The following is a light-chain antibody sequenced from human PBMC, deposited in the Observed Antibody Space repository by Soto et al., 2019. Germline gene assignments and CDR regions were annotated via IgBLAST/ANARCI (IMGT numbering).Light chain of an antibody. CDR1: SSDVGSYNL. J-gene: IGLJ3*02. CDR3: CSCAGSRV. Sequence: QSALTQPASVSGSPGQSITISCTGTSSDVGSYNLVSWYQQHPGKAPKLMIYEGSKRPSGVSNRFSGSKYGNTAYLTISGLQAEDEADYHCCSCAGSRVFGGGTKL. CDR2: EGS. V-gene: IGLV2-23*01.